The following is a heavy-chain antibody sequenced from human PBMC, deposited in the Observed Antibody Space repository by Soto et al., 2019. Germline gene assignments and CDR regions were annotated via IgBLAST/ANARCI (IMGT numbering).Heavy chain of an antibody. V-gene: IGHV1-8*01. CDR2: MNPNSGNT. CDR3: ARGMTTGHYYYYYGMDV. D-gene: IGHD4-17*01. CDR1: GYTFTSYD. Sequence: QVQLVQSGAEVKKPGASVKVSCKASGYTFTSYDINWVRQATGQGLEWMGWMNPNSGNTGYAQKFQGRVTMTMNTSISTAYMELSSLRSEDTAVFYCARGMTTGHYYYYYGMDVGGQGTTVTVSS. J-gene: IGHJ6*02.